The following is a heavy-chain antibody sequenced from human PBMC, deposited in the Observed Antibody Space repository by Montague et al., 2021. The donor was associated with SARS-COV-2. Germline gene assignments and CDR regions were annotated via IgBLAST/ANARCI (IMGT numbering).Heavy chain of an antibody. CDR3: AGKVLTVPADY. J-gene: IGHJ4*02. V-gene: IGHV4-4*02. Sequence: SETLSLTCALSGVSITSTNWRSLVRQPPGKGLEWIGEIPYGGIATYNPSLKSRATISMDRSRNLFALKLSSVTAADTAIYYCAGKVLTVPADYWGQGTLVTVS. CDR2: IPYGGIA. D-gene: IGHD4-11*01. CDR1: GVSITSTNW.